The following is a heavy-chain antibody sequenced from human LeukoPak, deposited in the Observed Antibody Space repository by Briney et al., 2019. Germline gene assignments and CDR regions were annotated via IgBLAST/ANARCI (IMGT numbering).Heavy chain of an antibody. CDR1: GFTFSTFG. CDR2: IWYDGTYK. CDR3: ASYGASDGAFDH. Sequence: GRSLRLSCAASGFTFSTFGMHWVRQAPGKGLEWVSVIWYDGTYKFYADSVKGRFTISRDNAKNSLDLQMNSLRSEDTAVYFCASYGASDGAFDHWGPGTMVTVSS. J-gene: IGHJ4*02. V-gene: IGHV3-33*03. D-gene: IGHD4-17*01.